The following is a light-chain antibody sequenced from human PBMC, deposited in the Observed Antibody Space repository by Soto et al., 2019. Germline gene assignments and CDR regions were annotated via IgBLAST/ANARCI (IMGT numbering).Light chain of an antibody. CDR3: QQYAKWPRT. CDR2: GAS. V-gene: IGKV3-15*01. J-gene: IGKJ1*01. CDR1: QSVSSN. Sequence: LMTQSPATVSLSPGERATLSCRASQSVSSNLAWYQQKPGQAPRLLIYGASTRATGFPARFSGSGSGTEFTLTISSLQSEDCALYCCQQYAKWPRTFAQGGKA.